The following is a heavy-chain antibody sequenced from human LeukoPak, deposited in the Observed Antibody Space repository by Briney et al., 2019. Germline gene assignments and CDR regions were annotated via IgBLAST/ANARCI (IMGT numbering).Heavy chain of an antibody. J-gene: IGHJ3*02. CDR2: IYHSGST. CDR3: ASAGYSYSLDAFDI. CDR1: GGSISSYY. D-gene: IGHD5-18*01. Sequence: SETLSLTCTVSGGSISSYYCTWIRQPPGKGLEWIGYIYHSGSTYYNPSLKSRVTISVDRSKNQFSLKLSSVTAADTAVYYCASAGYSYSLDAFDIWGQGTMVTVSS. V-gene: IGHV4-59*12.